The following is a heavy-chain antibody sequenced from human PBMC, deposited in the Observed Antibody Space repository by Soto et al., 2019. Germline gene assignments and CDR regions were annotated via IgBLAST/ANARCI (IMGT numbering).Heavy chain of an antibody. D-gene: IGHD3-3*01. CDR1: GFTFSSYA. CDR2: ISGSGGST. V-gene: IGHV3-23*01. Sequence: EVQLLESGGGLVQPGGSLRLSCAASGFTFSSYAMSWVRQAPGKGLEWVSAISGSGGSTYYADSVKGRFTISRDNSKNTLYLQMNSLRAEDTAVYYCANVYYDFWSGKPHYFDYWGQGTLVTVSS. J-gene: IGHJ4*02. CDR3: ANVYYDFWSGKPHYFDY.